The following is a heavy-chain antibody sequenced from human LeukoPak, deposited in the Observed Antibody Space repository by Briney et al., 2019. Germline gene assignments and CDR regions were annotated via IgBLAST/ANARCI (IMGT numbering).Heavy chain of an antibody. V-gene: IGHV3-21*01. D-gene: IGHD3-10*01. CDR1: GFTFSSYS. CDR2: ISSSSSYI. J-gene: IGHJ4*02. Sequence: KTGGSLRLSCAASGFTFSSYSMNWVRQAPGKGLEWVSSISSSSSYIYYADSVKGRFTISRDNAKNSLYLQMNSLRAEDTAVYCCARGGYGSGSYPDYWGQGTLVTVSS. CDR3: ARGGYGSGSYPDY.